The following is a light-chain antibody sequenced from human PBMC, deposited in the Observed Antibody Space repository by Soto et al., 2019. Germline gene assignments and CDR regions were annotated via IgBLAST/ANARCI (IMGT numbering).Light chain of an antibody. V-gene: IGLV2-14*03. Sequence: QSVLTQPASVSGSPGQSITISCTGTISDVGSYNYVSWYHQYPGKAPKLMIYDVSTRPSGVSDRFSGSKSGNTASLTISGLRAEDEADYYCGSYTTSSNYVFGTGTKLTVL. CDR1: ISDVGSYNY. CDR2: DVS. J-gene: IGLJ1*01. CDR3: GSYTTSSNYV.